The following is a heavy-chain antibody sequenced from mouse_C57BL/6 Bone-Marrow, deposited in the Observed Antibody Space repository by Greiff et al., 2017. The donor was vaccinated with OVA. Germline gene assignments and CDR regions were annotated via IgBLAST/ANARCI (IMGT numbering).Heavy chain of an antibody. CDR1: GFSFHTYA. CDR2: IRSKSNNYAT. Sequence: EVQLQESGGGLVQPKGSLKLSCAAFGFSFHTYAMNWVRQAPGKGLEWVARIRSKSNNYATYYADSVKDRFTISRDDSESMLYLQMNNLKTEDTAMYYCVRRGSSYWYFDVWGTGTTVTVAS. CDR3: VRRGSSYWYFDV. J-gene: IGHJ1*03. V-gene: IGHV10-1*01. D-gene: IGHD1-1*01.